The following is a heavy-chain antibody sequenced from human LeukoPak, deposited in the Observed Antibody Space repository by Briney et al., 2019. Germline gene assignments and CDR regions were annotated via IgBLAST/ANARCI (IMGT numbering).Heavy chain of an antibody. D-gene: IGHD6-19*01. Sequence: QPGGSLRLSCAASGFTFSSYAMHWVRQAPGKGLEWVAVISYDGSNKYYADSVKGRFTISRDNSKNTLYLQMNSLRAEDTAVYYCASFSVAGHYYYYGMDVWGQGTTVTVSS. J-gene: IGHJ6*02. V-gene: IGHV3-30*04. CDR3: ASFSVAGHYYYYGMDV. CDR1: GFTFSSYA. CDR2: ISYDGSNK.